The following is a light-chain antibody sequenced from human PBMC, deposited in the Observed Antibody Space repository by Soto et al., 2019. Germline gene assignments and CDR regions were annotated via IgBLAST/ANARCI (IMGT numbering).Light chain of an antibody. CDR3: QHYNNWPLT. CDR2: DAS. CDR1: QSVSSD. Sequence: EIVLTQSPATLSVSPGDRATLSSSASQSVSSDLAWFQQKPGQAPRFLIYDASTRATGIPARLSGSGSETDFTLTISSLQSEDFAIYYCQHYNNWPLTFGGGTKVEIK. V-gene: IGKV3-15*01. J-gene: IGKJ4*01.